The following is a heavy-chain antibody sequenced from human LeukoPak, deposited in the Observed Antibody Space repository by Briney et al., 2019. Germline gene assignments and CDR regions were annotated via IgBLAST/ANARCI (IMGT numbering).Heavy chain of an antibody. CDR3: AKGETYYYDSSGYPVPLYYYYYMDV. CDR2: ISGSGGST. Sequence: GGSLRLSCAASGFTFGSYAMSWVRQAPGKGLEWVSAISGSGGSTYYADSVKGRFTISRDNSKNTLYLQMNSLRAEDTAVYYCAKGETYYYDSSGYPVPLYYYYYMDVWGKGTTVTVSS. V-gene: IGHV3-23*01. CDR1: GFTFGSYA. J-gene: IGHJ6*03. D-gene: IGHD3-22*01.